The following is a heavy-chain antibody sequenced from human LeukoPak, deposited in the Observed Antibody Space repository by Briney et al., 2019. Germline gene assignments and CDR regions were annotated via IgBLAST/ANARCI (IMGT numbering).Heavy chain of an antibody. CDR3: ARDQILGYCSGGSCPPDAFDI. CDR1: GFTFSSYW. D-gene: IGHD2-15*01. CDR2: IKQDGGEK. Sequence: GGSLRLSCAASGFTFSSYWMSWVRQAPGKGLEWVANIKQDGGEKHYVESVKGRFTISRDNAKNSVYLQMNSLRAQDTAVYYCARDQILGYCSGGSCPPDAFDIWGQGTMVTVSS. J-gene: IGHJ3*02. V-gene: IGHV3-7*01.